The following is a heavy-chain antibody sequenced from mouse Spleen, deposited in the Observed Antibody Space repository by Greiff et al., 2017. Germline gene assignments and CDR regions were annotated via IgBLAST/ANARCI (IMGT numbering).Heavy chain of an antibody. Sequence: EVQRVESGAELVRPGASVKLSCTASGFNIKDDYMHWVKQRPEQGLEWIGWIDPENGDTEYASKFQGKATITADTSSNTAYLQLSSLTSEDTAVYYCTTCITTEAYWGQGTLVTVSA. D-gene: IGHD1-2*01. CDR3: TTCITTEAY. J-gene: IGHJ3*01. CDR2: IDPENGDT. CDR1: GFNIKDDY. V-gene: IGHV14-4*01.